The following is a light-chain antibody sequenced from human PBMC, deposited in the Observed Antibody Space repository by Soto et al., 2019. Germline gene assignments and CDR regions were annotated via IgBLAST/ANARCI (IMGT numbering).Light chain of an antibody. CDR1: SSNIGAGYS. V-gene: IGLV1-40*01. CDR2: DNN. Sequence: QSVLTQPPSVSGAPGQRVTISCTGSSSNIGAGYSVHWYQQLPGTAPKLLINDNNHRPSGVPDRFSGSESGTSASLDITGRQSEDDTDYHCQSYDSSLRRYVFGTGTKMTVL. CDR3: QSYDSSLRRYV. J-gene: IGLJ1*01.